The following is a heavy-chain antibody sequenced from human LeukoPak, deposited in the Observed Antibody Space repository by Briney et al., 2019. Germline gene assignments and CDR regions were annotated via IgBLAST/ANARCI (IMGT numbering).Heavy chain of an antibody. CDR3: AKDGPVYNWNGNPDY. D-gene: IGHD1-1*01. Sequence: PPGGSLRLSCAASGFTFSSYGMHWVRQAPGKGLEWVSYISSSSSTIYYADSVKGRFTISRDNAKNSLYLQMNSLRAEDTAVYYCAKDGPVYNWNGNPDYWGQGTLVTVSS. V-gene: IGHV3-48*01. CDR2: ISSSSSTI. CDR1: GFTFSSYG. J-gene: IGHJ4*02.